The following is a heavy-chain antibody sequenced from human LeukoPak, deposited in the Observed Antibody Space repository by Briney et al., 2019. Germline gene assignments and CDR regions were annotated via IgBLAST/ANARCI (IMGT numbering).Heavy chain of an antibody. J-gene: IGHJ4*02. CDR2: IRSDGSSI. Sequence: PGGSLRLSCAASGFSFSDFGMHWIRQAPGKGLEWVTLIRSDGSSIYYADSVKGRFTISRDNSRNTLYLQMNSLRVEDTAVYYCAKDRDEYGNDCWGQGIPVTVST. CDR3: AKDRDEYGNDC. D-gene: IGHD4-11*01. CDR1: GFSFSDFG. V-gene: IGHV3-30*02.